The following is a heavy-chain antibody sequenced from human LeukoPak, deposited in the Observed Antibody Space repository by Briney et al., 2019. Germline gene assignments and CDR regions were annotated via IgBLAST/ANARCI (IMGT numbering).Heavy chain of an antibody. Sequence: GGSLRLSCAASGFTVSSSYMSWVRQAPGKGLEWVSVIYSGGSTYYADSVKGRFTISRDISKNTLYLQMNSLRAEDTAVYYCARWATYCSGGSCYDYGMDVWGQGTAVTVSS. CDR2: IYSGGST. CDR1: GFTVSSSY. J-gene: IGHJ6*02. D-gene: IGHD2-15*01. V-gene: IGHV3-53*01. CDR3: ARWATYCSGGSCYDYGMDV.